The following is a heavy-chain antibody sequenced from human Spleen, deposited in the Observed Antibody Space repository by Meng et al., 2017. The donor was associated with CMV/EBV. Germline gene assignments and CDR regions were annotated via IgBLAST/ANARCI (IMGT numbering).Heavy chain of an antibody. D-gene: IGHD4-17*01. V-gene: IGHV1-18*01. CDR2: ISPYNGNT. CDR1: GYIFNSYD. Sequence: ASVKVSCKASGYIFNSYDISWLRQAPGQGLEWMAWISPYNGNTNYAQNLQGRVTMTRDTSTSTVYMELSSLRSEDTAVYYCAREYGDPKYYYGMDVWGQGTTVTVSS. J-gene: IGHJ6*02. CDR3: AREYGDPKYYYGMDV.